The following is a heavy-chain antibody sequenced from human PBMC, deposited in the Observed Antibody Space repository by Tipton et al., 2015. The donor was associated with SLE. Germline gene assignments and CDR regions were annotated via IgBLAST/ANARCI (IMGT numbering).Heavy chain of an antibody. Sequence: QVQLVQSGAEVRKPGASVTVSCKASGYTFTSYRITWVRQAPGQGLEWMGWISGYNGNTNYAQKLQGRVTMTTDTSTSTAYMELRSRRSDDTAVYYCARLGDWDQYYYMDVWGKGTTVTVSS. V-gene: IGHV1-18*01. CDR2: ISGYNGNT. D-gene: IGHD3-16*01. CDR3: ARLGDWDQYYYMDV. J-gene: IGHJ6*03. CDR1: GYTFTSYR.